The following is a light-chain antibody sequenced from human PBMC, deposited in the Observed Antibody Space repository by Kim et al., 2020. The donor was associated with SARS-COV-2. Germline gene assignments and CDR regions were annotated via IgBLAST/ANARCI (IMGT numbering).Light chain of an antibody. Sequence: SLSPGESATLSGRASQSVYSLAWYQQKPGQAPRLLIYRASSRATGIPERFSGSGSGTEFTLTISRLEPEDFAVYYCQQYGVSPGFTFGQGTKLEI. CDR1: QSVYS. J-gene: IGKJ2*01. CDR3: QQYGVSPGFT. CDR2: RAS. V-gene: IGKV3-20*01.